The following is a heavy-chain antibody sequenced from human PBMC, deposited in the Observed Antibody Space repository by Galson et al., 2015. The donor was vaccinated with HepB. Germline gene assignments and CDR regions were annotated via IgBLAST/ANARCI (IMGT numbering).Heavy chain of an antibody. J-gene: IGHJ4*02. Sequence: SLRLSCAASDFTFSSYWIHWVRQPPGKGLMWVSAINGDASITYYADSVRGRFTISRDNAKSTVYLQMNSLRVEDMAVYYCARDKVGEPDPFDYRGQGALVTVSS. V-gene: IGHV3-74*01. CDR2: INGDASIT. CDR1: DFTFSSYW. CDR3: ARDKVGEPDPFDY.